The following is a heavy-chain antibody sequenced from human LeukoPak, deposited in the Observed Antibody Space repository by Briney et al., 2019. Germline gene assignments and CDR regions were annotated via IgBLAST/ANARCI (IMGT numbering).Heavy chain of an antibody. CDR3: ARDGGVMIVVVMFDY. Sequence: GRSLRLSCAASGFTFSSYAMHWVRQAPGKGLEWVAVISYDGSNKYYADSVKGRFTISRDNSKNTLYLQMNSLRAEDTAVYYCARDGGVMIVVVMFDYWGQGTLVTVSS. V-gene: IGHV3-30-3*01. J-gene: IGHJ4*02. D-gene: IGHD3-22*01. CDR2: ISYDGSNK. CDR1: GFTFSSYA.